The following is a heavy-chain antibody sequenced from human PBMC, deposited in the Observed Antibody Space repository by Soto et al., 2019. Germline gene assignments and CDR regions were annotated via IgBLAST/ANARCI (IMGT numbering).Heavy chain of an antibody. CDR1: GGSFSGYY. J-gene: IGHJ4*02. Sequence: QVQLQQWGAGLLKPSETLSLTCAVYGGSFSGYYWSWIRQPPGKGLEWIGEINHSGSTNYNPSLISRVHISVDTSKIQFSLKLSSVTAADTAVYYCARDYYDSSGRPTIDYWGQGTLVTVSS. CDR2: INHSGST. V-gene: IGHV4-34*01. CDR3: ARDYYDSSGRPTIDY. D-gene: IGHD3-22*01.